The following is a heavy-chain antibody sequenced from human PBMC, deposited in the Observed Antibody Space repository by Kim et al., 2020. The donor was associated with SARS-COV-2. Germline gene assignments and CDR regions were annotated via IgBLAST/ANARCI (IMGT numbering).Heavy chain of an antibody. J-gene: IGHJ3*02. CDR2: IRSKANSYAT. Sequence: GGSLRLSCAASGFTFSGSAMHWARQASGKGLEWVGRIRSKANSYATTYAASVKGRFTIARDDSKTTAYLQMNSLKTEDTAEYYCNRVPGTTLAFWDTFD. V-gene: IGHV3-73*01. CDR3: NRVPGTTLAFWDTFD. CDR1: GFTFSGSA. D-gene: IGHD1-1*01.